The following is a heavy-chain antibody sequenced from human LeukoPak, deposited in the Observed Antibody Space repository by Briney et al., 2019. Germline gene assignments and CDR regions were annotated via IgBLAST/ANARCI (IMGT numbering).Heavy chain of an antibody. D-gene: IGHD2-21*02. V-gene: IGHV3-66*01. CDR3: TRGQSYCGADCYSD. J-gene: IGHJ4*02. Sequence: GGSLRLSCAASGFSVSNYYMSWVRQPPGKGLEWVSVMYTGGGRYYGDSVRGRFTISRDNSKNTVFLQMNSLRVEDTALYYCTRGQSYCGADCYSDWGQGTLVTVSS. CDR1: GFSVSNYY. CDR2: MYTGGGR.